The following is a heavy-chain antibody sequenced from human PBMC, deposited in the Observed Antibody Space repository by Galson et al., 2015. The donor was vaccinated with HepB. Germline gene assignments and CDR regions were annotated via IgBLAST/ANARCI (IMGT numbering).Heavy chain of an antibody. CDR1: GFSFSSYA. CDR3: ARGPQVLLWFGELELDY. V-gene: IGHV3-30*04. J-gene: IGHJ4*02. CDR2: ISYDGSYK. Sequence: SLRLSCAASGFSFSSYAMHWVRHAPGKGLEWVAIISYDGSYKYFADSVKGRFTISRDNSMNTLYLQMNSLRAEDTAVYYCARGPQVLLWFGELELDYWGQGTLVAVSS. D-gene: IGHD3-10*01.